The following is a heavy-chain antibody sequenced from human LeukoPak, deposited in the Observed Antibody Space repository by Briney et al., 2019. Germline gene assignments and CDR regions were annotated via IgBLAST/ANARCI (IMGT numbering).Heavy chain of an antibody. D-gene: IGHD3-10*01. Sequence: GGSLRLSCAASGFTFSDHYMDWVRQAPGKGLEWVGRIRNKANSYTTEYAASVKGRFTISRDDSKKSLYLQMNSLETEDTAVYYCARDAPHSGFDYWGQGTLVTVSS. CDR1: GFTFSDHY. CDR2: IRNKANSYTT. J-gene: IGHJ4*02. V-gene: IGHV3-72*01. CDR3: ARDAPHSGFDY.